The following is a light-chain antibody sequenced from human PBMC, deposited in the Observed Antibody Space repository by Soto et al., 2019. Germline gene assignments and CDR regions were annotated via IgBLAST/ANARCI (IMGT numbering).Light chain of an antibody. CDR1: QGIGSY. CDR3: QESSSSTWP. CDR2: TVS. J-gene: IGKJ1*01. V-gene: IGKV1-39*01. Sequence: IQMTQSPSSLSASVGDRVTITCRASQGIGSYLNCYQQKPGKAPNLLIYTVSSLQTGVPSRFSGSGSGTDFTRTISGLQPDDSARYYCQESSSSTWPFDQGTKVE.